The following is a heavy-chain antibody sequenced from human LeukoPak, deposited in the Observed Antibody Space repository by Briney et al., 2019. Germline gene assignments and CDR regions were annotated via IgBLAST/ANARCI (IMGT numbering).Heavy chain of an antibody. V-gene: IGHV4-4*07. Sequence: SETLSLTCTVSGGSISSYYWSWIRQPAGKGLEWIGRIYTSGGTNYNPSLKSRVTMSVDTSKNQFSLKLSSVTAADTAVYYCARDEYYDFWSGYSNWFDPWGQGTLSPPPQ. CDR3: ARDEYYDFWSGYSNWFDP. CDR2: IYTSGGT. D-gene: IGHD3-3*01. J-gene: IGHJ5*02. CDR1: GGSISSYY.